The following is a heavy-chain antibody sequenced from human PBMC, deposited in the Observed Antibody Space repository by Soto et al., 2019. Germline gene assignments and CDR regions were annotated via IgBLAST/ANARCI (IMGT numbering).Heavy chain of an antibody. Sequence: PGGSLRLSCAASGFTFSSYSMSWVRQAPGKGLELVSSISSSSSYIYYTDSVKGRFTISRDNAKNSLYLQMNSLRAEDTAVYYCARDTDTPTVTTYAFDIWGQGTMVTVSS. J-gene: IGHJ3*02. CDR3: ARDTDTPTVTTYAFDI. D-gene: IGHD4-17*01. CDR2: ISSSSSYI. CDR1: GFTFSSYS. V-gene: IGHV3-21*01.